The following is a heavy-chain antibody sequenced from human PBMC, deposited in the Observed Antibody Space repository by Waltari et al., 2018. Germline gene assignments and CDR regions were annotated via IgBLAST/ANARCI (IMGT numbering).Heavy chain of an antibody. CDR2: IYYSGST. D-gene: IGHD6-6*01. J-gene: IGHJ4*02. Sequence: QLQLQESGPGLVKPSETLSLTCTVSGGSISSSSYYWGWIRQPPGKGLEWIGSIYYSGSTYYNPSLKSRVTISVDTSKNQFSLKLSSVTAADTAVYYCATTREQLGSVDYWGRGTLVTVSS. V-gene: IGHV4-39*07. CDR3: ATTREQLGSVDY. CDR1: GGSISSSSYY.